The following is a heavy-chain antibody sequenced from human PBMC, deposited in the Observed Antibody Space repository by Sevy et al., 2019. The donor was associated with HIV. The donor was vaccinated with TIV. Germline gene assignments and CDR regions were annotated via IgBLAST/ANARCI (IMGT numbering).Heavy chain of an antibody. CDR2: ISGSGGST. CDR1: GFTFSSYA. J-gene: IGHJ4*02. V-gene: IGHV3-23*01. CDR3: AKQAGGLYYDILTGYSPGVARRDY. Sequence: GGSLRLSCAASGFTFSSYAMSWVRQAPGKGLEWVSAISGSGGSTYYADSVKGRFTISGDNSKNTLYLQMNSLRAEDTAVYYCAKQAGGLYYDILTGYSPGVARRDYWGQGTLVTVSS. D-gene: IGHD3-9*01.